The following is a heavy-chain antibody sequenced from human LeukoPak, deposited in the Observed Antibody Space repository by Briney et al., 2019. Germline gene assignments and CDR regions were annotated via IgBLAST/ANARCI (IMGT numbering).Heavy chain of an antibody. CDR2: INPNSGGT. CDR3: AREVPAATDWYYFDC. J-gene: IGHJ4*02. D-gene: IGHD2-2*01. CDR1: GYTFTGYY. V-gene: IGHV1-2*02. Sequence: ASVKVSCKASGYTFTGYYMHWVRQAPGQGLEWMGWINPNSGGTNYAQKFQGRVTMTRDTSISTAYMELSRLRSDDTAVYYCAREVPAATDWYYFDCWGQGALVTVSS.